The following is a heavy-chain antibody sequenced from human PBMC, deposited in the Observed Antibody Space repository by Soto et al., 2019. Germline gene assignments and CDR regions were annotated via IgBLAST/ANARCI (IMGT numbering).Heavy chain of an antibody. J-gene: IGHJ5*02. Sequence: PGGSLRLSCAASGFTFSSYSMNWVRQAPGKGLEWVSYISSSSSTIYYADSVKGRFTISRDNAKNSLYLQMNSLRDEDTAVYYCARYYYDSSGNWFDPWGQGTLVTVSS. CDR2: ISSSSSTI. CDR1: GFTFSSYS. CDR3: ARYYYDSSGNWFDP. D-gene: IGHD3-22*01. V-gene: IGHV3-48*02.